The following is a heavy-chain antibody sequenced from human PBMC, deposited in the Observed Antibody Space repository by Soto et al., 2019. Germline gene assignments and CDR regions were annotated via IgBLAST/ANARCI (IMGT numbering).Heavy chain of an antibody. CDR1: GFTFSSYG. CDR3: AKGIVLVQAAKSYYYGMDV. CDR2: ISYDGSNK. D-gene: IGHD2-15*01. Sequence: QVQLVESGGGVVQPGRSLRLSCAASGFTFSSYGMHWVRQAPGKGLEWVAVISYDGSNKYYADSVKGRFTISRDNCKNTRYLEMHSLRAEDTAVDYCAKGIVLVQAAKSYYYGMDVWGQGINVTVSS. J-gene: IGHJ6*02. V-gene: IGHV3-30*18.